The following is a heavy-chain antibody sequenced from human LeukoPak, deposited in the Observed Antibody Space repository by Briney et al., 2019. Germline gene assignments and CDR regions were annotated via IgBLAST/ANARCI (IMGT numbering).Heavy chain of an antibody. Sequence: PGGSLRLSCAASGFTFDAYGMTWVRQAPGKGLEWVSGINWNGGTTGYADSVKGRFTIFRDNAKNSLYLQMSSLRAEDTALYHCARTRYSGSYGGADYWGQGTLVTVSS. CDR3: ARTRYSGSYGGADY. D-gene: IGHD1-26*01. J-gene: IGHJ4*02. CDR2: INWNGGTT. CDR1: GFTFDAYG. V-gene: IGHV3-20*01.